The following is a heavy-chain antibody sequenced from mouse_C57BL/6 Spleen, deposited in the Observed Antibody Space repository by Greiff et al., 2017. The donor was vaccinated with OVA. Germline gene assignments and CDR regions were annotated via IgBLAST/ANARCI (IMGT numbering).Heavy chain of an antibody. J-gene: IGHJ1*03. Sequence: QVQLKESGAELVRPGTSVKVSCKASGYAFTNYLIEWVKPRPGQGLEWIGVINPGSGGTNNNEKIKGKATLTADKSSSTAYMQLSSLTSEDSAVYFCARSRGSGTNFDVWGTGTTVTVSS. CDR3: ARSRGSGTNFDV. CDR1: GYAFTNYL. D-gene: IGHD4-1*01. V-gene: IGHV1-54*01. CDR2: INPGSGGT.